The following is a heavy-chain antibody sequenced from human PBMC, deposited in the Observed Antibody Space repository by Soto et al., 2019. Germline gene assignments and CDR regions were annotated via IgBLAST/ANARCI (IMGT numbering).Heavy chain of an antibody. Sequence: EVQLVESGGGFVQPGGSLRLSCAASGFTFSVYWIHWVRQAPGKGLVWVSRINGDGSSTSYAYSVKGRFTISRDNAKNTLYLQMNSLKAAATAVYYCQRGFSSSWYVVYWGQGTLVTVSS. CDR3: QRGFSSSWYVVY. V-gene: IGHV3-74*01. D-gene: IGHD6-13*01. CDR1: GFTFSVYW. J-gene: IGHJ4*02. CDR2: INGDGSST.